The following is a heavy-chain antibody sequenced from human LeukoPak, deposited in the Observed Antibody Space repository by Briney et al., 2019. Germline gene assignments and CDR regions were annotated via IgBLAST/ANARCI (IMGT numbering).Heavy chain of an antibody. V-gene: IGHV1-2*02. J-gene: IGHJ4*02. Sequence: GASVKVSCKASGYTFTGYHIHWVLQAPGQGFEWMGWINPNSGGTNYAQKFQGRVSMTRDTSISTAYMELTRLTSDDTAVYYCARTYRSAWYEGIDYWGQGTLAIVSS. D-gene: IGHD6-19*01. CDR1: GYTFTGYH. CDR2: INPNSGGT. CDR3: ARTYRSAWYEGIDY.